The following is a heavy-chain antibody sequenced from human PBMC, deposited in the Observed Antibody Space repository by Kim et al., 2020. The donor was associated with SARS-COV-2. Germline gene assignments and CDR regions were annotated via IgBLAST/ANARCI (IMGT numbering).Heavy chain of an antibody. Sequence: GGSLRLSCAASGFTFSKYAMNWVRQAPGKGPEWVSTISGSGSTTKYADSVKGRFTISRDNSKNTLHLQMNSLRAEDTAVYYCAKDLIGWLGELFPFDPWG. CDR2: ISGSGSTT. CDR3: AKDLIGWLGELFPFDP. J-gene: IGHJ5*02. D-gene: IGHD3-10*01. V-gene: IGHV3-23*01. CDR1: GFTFSKYA.